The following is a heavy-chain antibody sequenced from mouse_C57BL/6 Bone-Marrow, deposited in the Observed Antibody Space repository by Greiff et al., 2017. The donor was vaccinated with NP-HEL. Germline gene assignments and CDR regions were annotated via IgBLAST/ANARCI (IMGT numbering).Heavy chain of an antibody. CDR1: GYTFTDYY. D-gene: IGHD2-10*02. V-gene: IGHV1-26*01. Sequence: VQLQQSGPELVKPGASVKISCKASGYTFTDYYMNWVKQSHGKSLEWIGDINPNNGGTSYNQKFKGKATLTVDKSSSTAYMELRSLTSEDSAVYFCALYGWDYWGQGTTLTVSS. J-gene: IGHJ2*01. CDR2: INPNNGGT. CDR3: ALYGWDY.